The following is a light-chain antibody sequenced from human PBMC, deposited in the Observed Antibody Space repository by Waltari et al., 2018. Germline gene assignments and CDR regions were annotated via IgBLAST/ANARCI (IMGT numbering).Light chain of an antibody. V-gene: IGKV3-20*01. CDR3: QMYVRLPVT. Sequence: EIVLTHSPGSLALSPADRATLSCRARQSVGRALAWYQQKPGQAPRLLIFDASSRATGISDKFSGSGSGTDFSLTISRVEPEDFAVYFCQMYVRLPVTFGQGTKVEVK. CDR2: DAS. J-gene: IGKJ1*01. CDR1: QSVGRA.